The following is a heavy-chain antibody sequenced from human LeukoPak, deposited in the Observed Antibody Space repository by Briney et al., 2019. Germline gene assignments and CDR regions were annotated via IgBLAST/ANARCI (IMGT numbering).Heavy chain of an antibody. Sequence: PGGSLRLSCAASGFTFSSYGMHWVRQAPGKGLEWVAFIRYDGSNKYYADSVKGRFTISRDNSKNTLYLQMNSLRAEDTAVYYCAKDVELELRTWDYWGQGTLVTVSS. CDR3: AKDVELELRTWDY. D-gene: IGHD1-7*01. V-gene: IGHV3-30*02. CDR1: GFTFSSYG. J-gene: IGHJ4*02. CDR2: IRYDGSNK.